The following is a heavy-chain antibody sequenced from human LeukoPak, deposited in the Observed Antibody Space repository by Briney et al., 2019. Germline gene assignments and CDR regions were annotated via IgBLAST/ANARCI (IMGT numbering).Heavy chain of an antibody. CDR2: TRQDGNEK. D-gene: IGHD3-10*01. CDR1: GFTFSSYW. Sequence: GGSLRLSCVAPGFTFSSYWMTWVRQAPGKGLEWVANTRQDGNEKYYVDSVRGRFTISRDNAKNSLYLQMNSLRAEDTAVYYCATDRRGSNDYWGQGTLVSVSS. V-gene: IGHV3-7*01. CDR3: ATDRRGSNDY. J-gene: IGHJ4*02.